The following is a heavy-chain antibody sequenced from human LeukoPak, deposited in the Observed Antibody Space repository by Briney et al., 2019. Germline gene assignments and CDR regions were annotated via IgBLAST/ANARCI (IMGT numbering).Heavy chain of an antibody. V-gene: IGHV4-4*07. J-gene: IGHJ6*03. D-gene: IGHD1-26*01. Sequence: SETLSLTCTVSGGSISSYYWSWFRQPAGKGLEWIGRIYTSGSTNYNPSLKSRVTMSVDTSKNQFSLKLSSVTAADTAVYYCARFSGSYTYYYYYYYMDVWGKGTTVTVSS. CDR3: ARFSGSYTYYYYYYYMDV. CDR2: IYTSGST. CDR1: GGSISSYY.